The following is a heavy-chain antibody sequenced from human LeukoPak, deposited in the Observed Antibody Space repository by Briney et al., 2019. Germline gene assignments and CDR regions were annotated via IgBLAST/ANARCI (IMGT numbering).Heavy chain of an antibody. V-gene: IGHV3-21*04. CDR1: GFTFSSYS. Sequence: GGSLRLSCAASGFTFSSYSMNWVRQAPGKGLEWVSSISSSSSYIYYADSVKGRFTISRDNAKNSLYLQMNSLRAEDTAVYYCARVYCSGGSCYWYYYYYGMDVWGQGTTVTVSS. CDR2: ISSSSSYI. J-gene: IGHJ6*02. CDR3: ARVYCSGGSCYWYYYYYGMDV. D-gene: IGHD2-15*01.